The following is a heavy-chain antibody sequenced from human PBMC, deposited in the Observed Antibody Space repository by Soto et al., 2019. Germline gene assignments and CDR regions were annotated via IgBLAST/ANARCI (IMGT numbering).Heavy chain of an antibody. CDR2: ISYDGSNK. Sequence: GGSLRLSCAASGFTFSSYAMHWVRQAPGKGLEWVAVISYDGSNKYYADSVKGRFTISRDNSKNTLYLQMNSLRAEDTAVYYCARDSLAPVDYYDSSGYYPFGAFDIWGQGTMVTVSS. CDR3: ARDSLAPVDYYDSSGYYPFGAFDI. D-gene: IGHD3-22*01. V-gene: IGHV3-30-3*01. CDR1: GFTFSSYA. J-gene: IGHJ3*02.